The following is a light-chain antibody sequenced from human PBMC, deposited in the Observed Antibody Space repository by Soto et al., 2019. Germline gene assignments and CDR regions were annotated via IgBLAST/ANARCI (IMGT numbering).Light chain of an antibody. CDR2: GAS. J-gene: IGKJ1*01. Sequence: EIVMTQSPATLSVSPAERATLSCRASQSVSGNLAWYQQKPGQAPRLLIYGASTRATGIPARFSGSGSGTEFTLTISSLQSEDFAVYYCQQYNIWPRTFGQGTKVEIK. V-gene: IGKV3-15*01. CDR1: QSVSGN. CDR3: QQYNIWPRT.